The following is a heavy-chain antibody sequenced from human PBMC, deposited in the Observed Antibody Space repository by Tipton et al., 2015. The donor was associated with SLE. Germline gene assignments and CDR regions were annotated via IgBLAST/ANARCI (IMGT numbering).Heavy chain of an antibody. CDR1: GGSISSGSYY. V-gene: IGHV4-61*10. CDR3: ARDPSYGDYEGPYYFDY. J-gene: IGHJ4*02. D-gene: IGHD4-17*01. CDR2: IYYSGST. Sequence: TLSLTCTVSGGSISSGSYYWSWIRQPAGKGLEWIGHIYYSGSTNYNPSLKSRVTISVDTSKNQFSLKLSSVTAADTAVYYCARDPSYGDYEGPYYFDYWGQGTLVTVSS.